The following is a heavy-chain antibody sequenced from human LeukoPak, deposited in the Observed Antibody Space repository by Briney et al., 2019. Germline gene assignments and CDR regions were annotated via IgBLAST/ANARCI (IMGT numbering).Heavy chain of an antibody. CDR1: GFTFSSYA. CDR3: AILTWASVPAAAMGEFDY. D-gene: IGHD2-2*01. CDR2: ISYDGSNK. Sequence: PGGSLRLSCAASGFTFSSYAMHWVRQAPGRGLEWVAVISYDGSNKYYADSVKGRFTISRDNSKNTLYLQMNSLRAEDTAVYYCAILTWASVPAAAMGEFDYWGQGTLVTVSS. V-gene: IGHV3-30-3*01. J-gene: IGHJ4*02.